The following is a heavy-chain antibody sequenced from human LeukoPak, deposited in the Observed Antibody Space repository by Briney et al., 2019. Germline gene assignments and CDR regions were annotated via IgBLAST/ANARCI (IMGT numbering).Heavy chain of an antibody. V-gene: IGHV4-39*01. D-gene: IGHD3-16*02. CDR3: ARSDPLADWFDP. CDR1: GGYISSSSYY. Sequence: SETLSLTCTVSGGYISSSSYYWGWIRQPPGKGLEWIGSIYYSGSTYYNPSLKSRVTISVDTSKNQFSLKLSSVTAADTAVYYCARSDPLADWFDPWGQGTLVTVSS. J-gene: IGHJ5*02. CDR2: IYYSGST.